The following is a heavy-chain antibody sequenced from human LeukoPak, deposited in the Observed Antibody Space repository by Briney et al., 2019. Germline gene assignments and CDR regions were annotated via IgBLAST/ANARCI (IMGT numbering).Heavy chain of an antibody. J-gene: IGHJ4*02. D-gene: IGHD3-22*01. Sequence: PSESLSLTCTVSGGSINNDNYYWGWIRQSPGKGLEWIRNIYYSGNSGNTYYNPSLKSRVTISVDKAKNQFSLNLSSVTAADTALYYCARLRDTGGYYFYYYFDSWGLGTLVSVSS. CDR1: GGSINNDNYY. CDR2: IYYSGNSGNT. V-gene: IGHV4-39*01. CDR3: ARLRDTGGYYFYYYFDS.